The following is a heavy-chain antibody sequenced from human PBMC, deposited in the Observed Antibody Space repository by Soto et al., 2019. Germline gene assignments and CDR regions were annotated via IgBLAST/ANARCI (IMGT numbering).Heavy chain of an antibody. CDR2: IYYSGST. D-gene: IGHD3-3*01. CDR3: ARHRREPYDFWSGWDDDYYGMDV. Sequence: SETLSLTCTVSGGSISSSSYYWGWIRQPPGKGLEWIGSIYYSGSTYYNPSLKSRVTISVDTSKNQFSLKLSSVTAADTAVHYCARHRREPYDFWSGWDDDYYGMDVWGQGTTVTVSS. J-gene: IGHJ6*02. V-gene: IGHV4-39*01. CDR1: GGSISSSSYY.